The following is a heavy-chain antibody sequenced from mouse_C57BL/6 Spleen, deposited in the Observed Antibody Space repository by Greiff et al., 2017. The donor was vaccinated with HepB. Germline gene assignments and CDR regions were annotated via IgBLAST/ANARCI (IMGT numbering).Heavy chain of an antibody. CDR3: AIITTSFAY. V-gene: IGHV2-3*01. CDR1: GFSLTSYG. D-gene: IGHD1-1*01. Sequence: VQLVESGPGLEAPSQSLSITCTVSGFSLTSYGVSWVRQPPGKGLEWLGVIWGDGSTNYHSTLISRLSISKDNSKSQVFLKLNSLQPDDTATYYCAIITTSFAYWGQGTLVTVSA. J-gene: IGHJ3*01. CDR2: IWGDGST.